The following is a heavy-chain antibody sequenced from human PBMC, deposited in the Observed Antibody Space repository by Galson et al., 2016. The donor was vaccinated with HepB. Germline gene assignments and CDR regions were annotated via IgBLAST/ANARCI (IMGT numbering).Heavy chain of an antibody. CDR1: GGSINSSY. D-gene: IGHD3/OR15-3a*01. CDR3: ATFNGLTGMDV. V-gene: IGHV4-59*01. CDR2: SFYSGSS. J-gene: IGHJ6*04. Sequence: SETLSLTCTVSGGSINSSYWSWIRQPPGKGLEWIAYSFYSGSSNYNPSLKIRVTMSVDTSRNRFSLNLSSVTAADTAVYYCATFNGLTGMDVWGKGTTVTVSS.